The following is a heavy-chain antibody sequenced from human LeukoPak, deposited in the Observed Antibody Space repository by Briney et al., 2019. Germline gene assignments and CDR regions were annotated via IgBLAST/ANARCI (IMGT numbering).Heavy chain of an antibody. V-gene: IGHV3-30*02. Sequence: GGSLRLSCTAPGFPFNAYNIHWIRQSPGRGLEWVSFIRNDETEIHYADFAKGRFTISRDRTKNSVYLQMNSLRPDDTALYYCAKDGGRYRFDFWGQGTMVTVS. CDR2: IRNDETEI. CDR3: AKDGGRYRFDF. CDR1: GFPFNAYN. J-gene: IGHJ4*02. D-gene: IGHD3-16*02.